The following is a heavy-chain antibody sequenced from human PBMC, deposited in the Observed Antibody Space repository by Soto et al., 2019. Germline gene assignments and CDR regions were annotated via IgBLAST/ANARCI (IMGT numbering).Heavy chain of an antibody. Sequence: VKVSCKASGGTFSSYAISWVRQAPGQGLEWMGGIIPIFGTANYAQKFQGRVTITADESTSTAYMELSSLRSEDTAVYYCARSWLNDYGDYVDHWFYPWGQGTLVTVSS. J-gene: IGHJ5*02. V-gene: IGHV1-69*13. CDR1: GGTFSSYA. D-gene: IGHD4-17*01. CDR2: IIPIFGTA. CDR3: ARSWLNDYGDYVDHWFYP.